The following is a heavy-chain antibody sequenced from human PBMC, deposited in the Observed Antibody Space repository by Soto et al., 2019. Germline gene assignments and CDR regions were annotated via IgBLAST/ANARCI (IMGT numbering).Heavy chain of an antibody. V-gene: IGHV5-51*03. CDR3: ARPMVRGKNYYGMDA. J-gene: IGHJ6*02. CDR2: IYPGDSDT. CDR1: GYSFTSYW. D-gene: IGHD3-10*01. Sequence: EVQLVQSGAEVKKPGESLKISCKGSGYSFTSYWIGWVRQMPGKGLEGMGIIYPGDSDTRYSPSFQGQVTISADKSISNAYLQWNSLKASDTAMYYCARPMVRGKNYYGMDAWGQGTTVTVSS.